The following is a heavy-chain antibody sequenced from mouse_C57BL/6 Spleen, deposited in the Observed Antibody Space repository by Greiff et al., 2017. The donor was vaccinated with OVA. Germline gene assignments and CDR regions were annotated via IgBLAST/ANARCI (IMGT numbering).Heavy chain of an antibody. CDR2: IDPSDSYT. Sequence: QVQLQQPGAELVRPGTSVKLSCKASGYTFTSYWLHWVKQRPGQGLEWIGVIDPSDSYTNYNQKFKGKATLTVDTSSSTAYMQLSSLTSEDSAVYFCLYSSGDYWGQGTTLTVSS. V-gene: IGHV1-59*01. D-gene: IGHD3-2*02. CDR1: GYTFTSYW. J-gene: IGHJ2*01. CDR3: LYSSGDY.